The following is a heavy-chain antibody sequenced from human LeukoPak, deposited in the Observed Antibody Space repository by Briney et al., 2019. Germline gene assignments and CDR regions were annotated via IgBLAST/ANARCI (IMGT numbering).Heavy chain of an antibody. V-gene: IGHV1-24*01. Sequence: ASVKVSCKVSGYTLTELSMHWVRQAPGKGLEWMGGFDPEDGETIYTQKFQGRVTMTEDTSTDTAYMELSSLRSEDTAVYYCATGQGITIFGVFSGYWGQGTLVTVSS. J-gene: IGHJ4*02. CDR1: GYTLTELS. D-gene: IGHD3-3*01. CDR3: ATGQGITIFGVFSGY. CDR2: FDPEDGET.